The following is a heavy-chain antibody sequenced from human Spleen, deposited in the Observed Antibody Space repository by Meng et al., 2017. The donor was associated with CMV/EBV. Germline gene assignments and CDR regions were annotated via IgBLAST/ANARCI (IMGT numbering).Heavy chain of an antibody. CDR1: DYY. V-gene: IGHV3-11*04. J-gene: IGHJ3*01. Sequence: DYYMNWIRQAPGKGLEWVSYISSGGGTIYYADSVKGRFTISRDNAKNSLYLQMNSLRAEDTAVYYCARDSDDYDFWSAYYTDAFDFWGQGTMVTVSS. CDR3: ARDSDDYDFWSAYYTDAFDF. CDR2: ISSGGGTI. D-gene: IGHD3-3*01.